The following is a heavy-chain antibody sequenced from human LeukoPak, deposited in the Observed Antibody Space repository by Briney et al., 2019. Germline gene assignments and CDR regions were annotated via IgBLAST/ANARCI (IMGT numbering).Heavy chain of an antibody. J-gene: IGHJ5*02. CDR1: GYTFTGYY. V-gene: IGHV1-2*02. CDR3: ARDVSAGGTNWFDP. Sequence: ASVKVSCKASGYTFTGYYMHWVRQAPGQGLEWMGWINPNSGGTNYAQKFQGRVTMTRDTSISTAYMEMSRLRSDDTAVYYCARDVSAGGTNWFDPWGQGTLVTVSS. CDR2: INPNSGGT. D-gene: IGHD3-16*01.